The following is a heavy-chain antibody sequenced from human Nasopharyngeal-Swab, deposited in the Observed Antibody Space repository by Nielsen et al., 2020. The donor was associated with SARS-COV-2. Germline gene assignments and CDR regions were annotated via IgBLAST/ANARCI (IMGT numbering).Heavy chain of an antibody. Sequence: GESLKISCAASGFTFSSYTLNWVRQAPGKGLEWVSSISSSSSYIYYADSVKGRFTISRDNAKNSLYLQMNSMRAKDTAVYYCARGRGGWFDPWGQGTLVTVSS. CDR3: ARGRGGWFDP. D-gene: IGHD3-16*01. V-gene: IGHV3-21*01. CDR2: ISSSSSYI. J-gene: IGHJ5*02. CDR1: GFTFSSYT.